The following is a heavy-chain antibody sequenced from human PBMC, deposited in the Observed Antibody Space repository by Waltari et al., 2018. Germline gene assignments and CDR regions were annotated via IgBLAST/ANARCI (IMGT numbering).Heavy chain of an antibody. CDR3: ARGYSSSWYEVEAFDI. D-gene: IGHD6-13*01. J-gene: IGHJ3*02. V-gene: IGHV1-2*06. CDR1: GYTFSGFY. Sequence: QVQLVQSGAEVKQPGASVRVSCEASGYTFSGFYIHWVRQAPGQGLEWMGRINPNDGGTNFAQKFQGRVTITTDESTSTAYMELSSLRSEDTAVYYCARGYSSSWYEVEAFDIWGQGTMVTVSS. CDR2: INPNDGGT.